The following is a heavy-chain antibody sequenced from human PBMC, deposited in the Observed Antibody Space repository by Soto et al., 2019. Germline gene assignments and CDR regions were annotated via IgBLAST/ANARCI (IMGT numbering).Heavy chain of an antibody. CDR1: GFTFSSYA. CDR2: ISGSGGST. D-gene: IGHD1-26*01. Sequence: GGSLSLSCAASGFTFSSYAMSWVRRAPGKGLEWVSAISGSGGSTYYADSVKGRFTISRDNSKNTLYLQMNSLRAEDTAVYYCASESYGIRENYFDYWGQGTLVTVSS. V-gene: IGHV3-23*01. CDR3: ASESYGIRENYFDY. J-gene: IGHJ4*02.